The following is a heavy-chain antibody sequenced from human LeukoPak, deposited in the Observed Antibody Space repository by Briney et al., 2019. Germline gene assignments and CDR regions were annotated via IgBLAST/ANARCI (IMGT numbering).Heavy chain of an antibody. CDR3: AREWGLIAVAGGPGY. V-gene: IGHV3-23*01. CDR2: MTRDGRT. CDR1: GFSFSTYA. J-gene: IGHJ4*02. D-gene: IGHD6-19*01. Sequence: GGSLRLSCVASGFSFSTYAMVWVRQAPGKGLEWVSAMTRDGRTFYADSVQGRVTISRDNSKNTLFLEMTDLRAEDTAVYYCAREWGLIAVAGGPGYWGQGALVTVSS.